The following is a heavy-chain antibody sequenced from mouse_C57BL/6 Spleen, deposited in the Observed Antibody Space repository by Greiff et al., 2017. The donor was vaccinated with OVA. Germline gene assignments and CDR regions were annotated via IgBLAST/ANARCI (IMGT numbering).Heavy chain of an antibody. CDR3: GSPPGYGSSVFAY. CDR2: IRSKSNNYAT. Sequence: EVQRVESGGGLVQPKGSLKLSCAASGFSFNTYAMNWVRQAPGKGLEWVARIRSKSNNYATYYADSVKDRFTISRDDSESMLYLQMNNLKTEDTAMYYGGSPPGYGSSVFAYWGQGTLVTVSA. J-gene: IGHJ3*01. V-gene: IGHV10-1*01. D-gene: IGHD1-1*01. CDR1: GFSFNTYA.